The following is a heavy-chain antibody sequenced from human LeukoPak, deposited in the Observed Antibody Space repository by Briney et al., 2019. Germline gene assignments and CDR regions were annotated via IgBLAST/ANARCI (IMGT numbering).Heavy chain of an antibody. CDR3: ARDSSGYSSYFDY. J-gene: IGHJ4*02. Sequence: GGSLRLSCAASGSTVSSNYMSWVRQAPGKGLEWVSVLYSGGITYYADSVKGRFTVSRDNSKNTLYLQMNSLRVEDTAVYYCARDSSGYSSYFDYWGQGTLVTVSS. CDR1: GSTVSSNY. D-gene: IGHD6-19*01. V-gene: IGHV3-66*01. CDR2: LYSGGIT.